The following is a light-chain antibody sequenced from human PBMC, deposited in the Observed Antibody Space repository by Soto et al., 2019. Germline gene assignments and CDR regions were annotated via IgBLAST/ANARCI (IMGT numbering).Light chain of an antibody. Sequence: QSALTQPASVSGSPGQSITISCTGTNSDIGGFNYVSWYQQHPGKAPKLMIYEVSNRPSGVSNRFSGSKSGNTASLTISGFQAEDEADYYCSSYRSGGTAVFGGGTKLTVL. J-gene: IGLJ2*01. CDR3: SSYRSGGTAV. CDR2: EVS. CDR1: NSDIGGFNY. V-gene: IGLV2-14*01.